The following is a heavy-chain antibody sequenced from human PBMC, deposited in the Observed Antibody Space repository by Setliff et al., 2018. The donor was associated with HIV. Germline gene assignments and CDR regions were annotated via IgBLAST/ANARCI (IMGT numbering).Heavy chain of an antibody. V-gene: IGHV4-30-2*01. J-gene: IGHJ4*01. CDR2: FYHSGNT. D-gene: IGHD3-10*01. Sequence: PSETLSLTCAISGASISSVDYSWSWIRQPPGRDLEWIGYFYHSGNTYYSPSLHSRVTLSVDKTKNEFYLSLASVTAADTAVYYCARDRGEKGYFDSWGHGALVTVSS. CDR3: ARDRGEKGYFDS. CDR1: GASISSVDYS.